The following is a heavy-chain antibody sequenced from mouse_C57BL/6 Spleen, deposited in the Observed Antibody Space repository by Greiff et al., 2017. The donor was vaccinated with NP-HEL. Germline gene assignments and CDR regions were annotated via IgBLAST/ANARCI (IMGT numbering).Heavy chain of an antibody. D-gene: IGHD2-5*01. Sequence: VQLQQSGPELVKPGASVKMSCKASGYTFTDYNMHWVKQSHGKSLEWIGYLNPNNGGTSYNQKFKGKATLTVNKSSSTAYMELRSLTSEDSAVYYCARGYYSNYGGFAYWGQGTLVTVSA. CDR1: GYTFTDYN. CDR2: LNPNNGGT. CDR3: ARGYYSNYGGFAY. V-gene: IGHV1-22*01. J-gene: IGHJ3*01.